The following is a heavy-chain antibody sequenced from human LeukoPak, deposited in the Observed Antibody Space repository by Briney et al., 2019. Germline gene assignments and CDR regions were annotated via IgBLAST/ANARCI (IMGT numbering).Heavy chain of an antibody. Sequence: ASVKVSCKASGYSFTNYDINWVRQAPGQGLEWMGWMKPNSGDTRYAQKFQGRVTFSRNTSISTAYMELTNLRSEDTAVYYCARCDYDTTINPNWFDPWGQGTLVTVSS. CDR1: GYSFTNYD. J-gene: IGHJ5*02. CDR2: MKPNSGDT. D-gene: IGHD4/OR15-4a*01. CDR3: ARCDYDTTINPNWFDP. V-gene: IGHV1-8*03.